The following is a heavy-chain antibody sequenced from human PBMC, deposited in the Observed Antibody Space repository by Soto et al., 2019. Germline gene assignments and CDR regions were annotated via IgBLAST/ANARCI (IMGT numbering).Heavy chain of an antibody. J-gene: IGHJ4*02. CDR2: ISGSGGST. V-gene: IGHV3-23*01. CDR1: GSTFISYA. CDR3: ATSDPLVDY. Sequence: GSLRLSCAASGSTFISYAMSWVRSAPGKGLQWVSAISGSGGSTYDADSVKGRFTISRDKSKNKLYLQMNSLRAEDKAVYYCATSDPLVDYWGQGTLVTVSS.